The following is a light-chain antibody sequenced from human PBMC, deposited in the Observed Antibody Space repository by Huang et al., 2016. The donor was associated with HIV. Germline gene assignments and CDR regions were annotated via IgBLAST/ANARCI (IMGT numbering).Light chain of an antibody. CDR3: QQRFSTTIT. CDR1: QNVNTY. V-gene: IGKV1-39*01. CDR2: AAS. Sequence: DIQMTQSPPSLSASVGDSVTIACRASQNVNTYLNWYQQKPGQAPRLLIVAASRLRSGVPSRVSGSGSGTEFTLTISSLQLEDFATYYCQQRFSTTITFGQGTRLDMK. J-gene: IGKJ5*01.